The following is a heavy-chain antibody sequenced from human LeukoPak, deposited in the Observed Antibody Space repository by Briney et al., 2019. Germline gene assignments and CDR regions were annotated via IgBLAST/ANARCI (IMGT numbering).Heavy chain of an antibody. D-gene: IGHD2-21*01. CDR3: AKDSFDWSIGYFDL. V-gene: IGHV3-23*01. Sequence: GALRLSCATSGFTFSNYGMHWVRQAPGTGLEWVSSISGSGGSTYCADSVKGRFTISRDNSKNTLYLQMHSLRAEDTAVYYCAKDSFDWSIGYFDLWGRGTLVTVSS. CDR2: ISGSGGST. J-gene: IGHJ2*01. CDR1: GFTFSNYG.